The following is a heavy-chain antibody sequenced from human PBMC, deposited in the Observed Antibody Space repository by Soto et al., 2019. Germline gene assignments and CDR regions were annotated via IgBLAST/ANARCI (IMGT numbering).Heavy chain of an antibody. CDR2: IYPGDSDT. J-gene: IGHJ4*02. Sequence: GESLKISCKGSGYSFTNYWIGWVRRMPGKGLEWMGIIYPGDSDTRYSPSFQGQVTISADKSISTAYLQWSSLKASDTAMYYCARSRDGSGYRRYHFDYWGQGTLVTVSS. CDR1: GYSFTNYW. CDR3: ARSRDGSGYRRYHFDY. V-gene: IGHV5-51*01. D-gene: IGHD3-22*01.